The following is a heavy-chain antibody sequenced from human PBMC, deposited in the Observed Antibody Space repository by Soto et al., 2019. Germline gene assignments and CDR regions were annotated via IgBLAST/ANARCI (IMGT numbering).Heavy chain of an antibody. CDR2: INHSGST. Sequence: SETLSLTCAVYGGSFSGYYWSWIRQPPGKGLEWIGEINHSGSTNYNPSLKSRVTISVDTSKNQFSLKLSSVTAADTAVYYCARGLGYNGYDRGWFDPWGQGTLVTVSS. V-gene: IGHV4-34*01. CDR3: ARGLGYNGYDRGWFDP. CDR1: GGSFSGYY. J-gene: IGHJ5*02. D-gene: IGHD5-12*01.